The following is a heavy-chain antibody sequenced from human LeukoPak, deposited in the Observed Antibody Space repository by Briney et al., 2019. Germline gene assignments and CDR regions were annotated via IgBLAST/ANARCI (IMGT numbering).Heavy chain of an antibody. CDR3: AKRIVTMIVVVITNGAFDI. CDR1: GFTFSIYA. J-gene: IGHJ3*02. Sequence: QSGGSLRLSCAASGFTFSIYAMSWVRQAPGKGLEWVSAISGSGGSTYYADSVKGRFTISRDNSKNTLYLQMNSLRAEDTAVYYCAKRIVTMIVVVITNGAFDIWGQGTMVTVSS. V-gene: IGHV3-23*01. D-gene: IGHD3-22*01. CDR2: ISGSGGST.